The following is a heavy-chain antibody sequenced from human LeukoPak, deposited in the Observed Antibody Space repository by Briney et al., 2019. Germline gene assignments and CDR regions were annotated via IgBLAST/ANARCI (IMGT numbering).Heavy chain of an antibody. CDR2: IYPGDFDT. J-gene: IGHJ4*02. Sequence: GESLKISCKGSGYSFTNYWIGWVRQMPRKGLEWMGIIYPGDFDTRYSPSFQGQVTISADKSISTAYLQWSSLKASDTAIYYCVRRDYGSNNLDYWGQGTLVTASS. CDR1: GYSFTNYW. CDR3: VRRDYGSNNLDY. V-gene: IGHV5-51*01. D-gene: IGHD4/OR15-4a*01.